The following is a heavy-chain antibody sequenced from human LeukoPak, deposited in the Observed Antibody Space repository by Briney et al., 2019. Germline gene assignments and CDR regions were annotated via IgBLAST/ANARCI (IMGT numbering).Heavy chain of an antibody. CDR2: INPSGGST. D-gene: IGHD3-22*01. J-gene: IGHJ4*02. Sequence: ASVKVSCKASGYTFTGYYMHWVRQAPGQGLEWMGIINPSGGSTSYAQKFQGRVTMTRDTSTSTVYMELSSLRSEDTAVYYCARATMYYYDSSETHFDYWGQGTLVTVSS. V-gene: IGHV1-46*01. CDR1: GYTFTGYY. CDR3: ARATMYYYDSSETHFDY.